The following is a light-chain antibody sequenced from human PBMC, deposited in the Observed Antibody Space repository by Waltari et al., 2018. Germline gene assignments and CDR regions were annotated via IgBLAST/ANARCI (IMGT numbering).Light chain of an antibody. Sequence: EVVLTQSPATLSLSPGERATLSCRASQGVSYYLAWYQQKPGQVPRPHSYDADNRATGSPGRFSGSGYGTEFTLTISSLEPEDFAVYYCQQRTNWPLTFGGGTKVEI. J-gene: IGKJ4*01. CDR1: QGVSYY. V-gene: IGKV3-11*01. CDR3: QQRTNWPLT. CDR2: DAD.